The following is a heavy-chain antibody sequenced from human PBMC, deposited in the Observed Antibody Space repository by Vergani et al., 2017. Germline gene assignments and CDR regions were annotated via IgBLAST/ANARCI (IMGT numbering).Heavy chain of an antibody. V-gene: IGHV4-4*03. CDR3: TRHGRSGWAGYFQH. CDR2: IYHSGST. D-gene: IGHD6-19*01. J-gene: IGHJ1*01. Sequence: QVQLQESGPGLVKPPGTLSLTCAVSGGSISGTNWWSWVRQSPGKGLEWSGEIYHSGSTNYNPSLKSRVTISVDKSKNQFSQKLSSVTAADPAVYYCTRHGRSGWAGYFQHWGEGTLVTASS. CDR1: GGSISGTNW.